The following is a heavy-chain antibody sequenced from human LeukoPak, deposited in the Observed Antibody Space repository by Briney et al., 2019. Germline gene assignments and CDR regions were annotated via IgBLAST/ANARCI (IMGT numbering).Heavy chain of an antibody. V-gene: IGHV1-18*01. CDR1: GYTFTSYG. J-gene: IGHJ4*02. CDR2: ISAYNGNT. CDR3: ARVQPFYYDSSGYYYKDY. Sequence: ASVKVSCKASGYTFTSYGISWVRQAPGQGLEWMGWISAYNGNTNYAQKLQGRVTMTTDTSTSTAYMKLRSLRSDDTAVYYCARVQPFYYDSSGYYYKDYWGQGTLVTVSS. D-gene: IGHD3-22*01.